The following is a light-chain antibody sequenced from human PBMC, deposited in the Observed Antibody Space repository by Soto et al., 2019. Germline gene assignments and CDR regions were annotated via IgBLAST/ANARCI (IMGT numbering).Light chain of an antibody. CDR1: QSVLYNYNNKNN. Sequence: DIVMTQSPGSLAVSLGERATINCKSSQSVLYNYNNKNNLAWYLQKPGQPPQLLIYEVSNRFSGTPDRFSGSGSGTDFTLKISRVEAEDVGIYYCMQTIQLPWTFGQGTKGDIK. J-gene: IGKJ1*01. V-gene: IGKV2D-29*01. CDR3: MQTIQLPWT. CDR2: EVS.